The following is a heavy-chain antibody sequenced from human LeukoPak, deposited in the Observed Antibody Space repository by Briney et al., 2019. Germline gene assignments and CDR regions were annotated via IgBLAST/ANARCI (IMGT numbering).Heavy chain of an antibody. V-gene: IGHV1-8*01. CDR3: ARDSSGYNNWFDP. Sequence: GASVKVSCKASGYTFTTYDINWVRQATGQGLEWMGWMNPNSGNTGYAQKFQGRVTMTTDTSTSTAYMELRSLRSDDTAVYYCARDSSGYNNWFDPWGQGTLVTVSS. D-gene: IGHD3-22*01. CDR1: GYTFTTYD. CDR2: MNPNSGNT. J-gene: IGHJ5*02.